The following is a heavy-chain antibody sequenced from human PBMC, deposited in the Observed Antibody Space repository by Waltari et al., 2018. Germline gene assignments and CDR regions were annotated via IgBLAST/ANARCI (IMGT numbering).Heavy chain of an antibody. CDR2: ISSSSSYI. Sequence: EVQLVESGGGLVKPGGSLRLSCAASGFTFSSYSMNWVRQAPGKGLEWVSSISSSSSYIYYADSVKGRFNIARDNAKNSLYLQMNSLRAEDTAVYYCARDRQLWLTLDYWGQGTLVTVSS. CDR1: GFTFSSYS. J-gene: IGHJ4*02. CDR3: ARDRQLWLTLDY. V-gene: IGHV3-21*01. D-gene: IGHD5-18*01.